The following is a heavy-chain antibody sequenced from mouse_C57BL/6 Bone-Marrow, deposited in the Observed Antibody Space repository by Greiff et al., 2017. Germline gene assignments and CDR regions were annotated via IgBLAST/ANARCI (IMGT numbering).Heavy chain of an antibody. V-gene: IGHV3-6*01. CDR2: ISYDGSN. CDR3: AREGDSPYYFDY. J-gene: IGHJ2*01. D-gene: IGHD2-12*01. Sequence: ESGPGLVKPSQSLSLTCSVTGYSITSGYYWNWIRQLPGNKLEWMGYISYDGSNNYNPSLKNRISITRDTSKTQFFLKLNSVTTEDTATYYCAREGDSPYYFDYWGQGTTLTVSS. CDR1: GYSITSGYY.